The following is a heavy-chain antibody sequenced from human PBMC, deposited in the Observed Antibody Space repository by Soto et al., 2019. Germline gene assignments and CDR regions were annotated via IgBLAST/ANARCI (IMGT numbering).Heavy chain of an antibody. J-gene: IGHJ4*02. CDR3: AREYSSSWYGGGYFDY. CDR2: ISYDGSNK. V-gene: IGHV3-30-3*01. CDR1: GFTFSSYA. Sequence: QVQLVESGGGVVQPGRSLRLSCAASGFTFSSYAMHWVRQAPGKGLEWVAVISYDGSNKYYADSVKGRFTISRDNSKNTLYLQMSSLRAEDTAVYYCAREYSSSWYGGGYFDYWGQGTLVTVSS. D-gene: IGHD6-13*01.